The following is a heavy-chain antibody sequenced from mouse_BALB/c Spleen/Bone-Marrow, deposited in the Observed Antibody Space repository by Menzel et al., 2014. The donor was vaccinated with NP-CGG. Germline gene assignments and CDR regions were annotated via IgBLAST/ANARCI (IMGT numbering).Heavy chain of an antibody. Sequence: QVQLQQSGSVLVRPGASVKLSCKASGYTFTNSWIHWAKQRPGQGLEWIGEIHPNSGNTNYNEKFKGKATLTVDTSSSTDYVDLSSLKSEDSAVYYCARHHRYAYYFDYWGQGTTLTVSS. CDR3: ARHHRYAYYFDY. V-gene: IGHV1S130*01. D-gene: IGHD2-14*01. CDR1: GYTFTNSW. J-gene: IGHJ2*01. CDR2: IHPNSGNT.